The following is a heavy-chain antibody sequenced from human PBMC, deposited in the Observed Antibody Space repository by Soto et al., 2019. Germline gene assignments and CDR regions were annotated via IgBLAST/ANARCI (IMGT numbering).Heavy chain of an antibody. CDR3: ARDSDGSGSYYNVFDY. Sequence: EVQLVESGGGLIQPGGSLRLSCAASGFTVSNNYMSWVRQAPGKGLEWVSVIYSGGSTNYADSVKGRFTISRDNSKNTLYLQMNSLRFEDTGLYYCARDSDGSGSYYNVFDYWGQGTLVTVSS. D-gene: IGHD3-10*01. CDR1: GFTVSNNY. CDR2: IYSGGST. V-gene: IGHV3-53*01. J-gene: IGHJ4*02.